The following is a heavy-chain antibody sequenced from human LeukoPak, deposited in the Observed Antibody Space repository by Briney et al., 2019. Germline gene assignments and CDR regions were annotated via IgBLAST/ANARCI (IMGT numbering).Heavy chain of an antibody. D-gene: IGHD2-2*01. CDR3: ARPIIGYCSSTSCYYGMDV. V-gene: IGHV1-69*04. J-gene: IGHJ6*02. CDR1: GGTFSSDA. Sequence: SVKVSSKASGGTFSSDAISWVRQAPGQGLEWMGRIIPILGIANYAQKFQGRVTITADKSTSTAYMELSSLRSEDTAVYYCARPIIGYCSSTSCYYGMDVWGQGTTVTVSS. CDR2: IIPILGIA.